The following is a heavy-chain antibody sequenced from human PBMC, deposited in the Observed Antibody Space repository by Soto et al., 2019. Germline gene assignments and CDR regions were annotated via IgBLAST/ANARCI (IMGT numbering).Heavy chain of an antibody. Sequence: ASVKVSCKASGYTFTSYAMHWVRQAPGQRLERMGWINAGNGNTKYSQKFQGRVTITRDTSASTAYMELSSLRSEDTAVYYCASREGQTGTFDYWGQGTLVTVSS. D-gene: IGHD1-1*01. V-gene: IGHV1-3*01. CDR3: ASREGQTGTFDY. CDR2: INAGNGNT. J-gene: IGHJ4*02. CDR1: GYTFTSYA.